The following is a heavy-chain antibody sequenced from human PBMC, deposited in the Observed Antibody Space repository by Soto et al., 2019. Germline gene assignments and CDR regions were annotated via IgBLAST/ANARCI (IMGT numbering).Heavy chain of an antibody. Sequence: SETLSLTCAVSGGSSSSSNWWSWVRQPPGKGLEWIGEIYHSGSTNYNPSLKSRVTISVDKSKNQFSLFLQMNSLRPEDTALYYCAKAMKWGGMTTIHYFDSWGQGPLVTVSS. V-gene: IGHV4-4*02. CDR3: AKAMKWGGMTTIHYFDS. J-gene: IGHJ4*02. CDR1: GGSSSSSNW. CDR2: IYHSGST. D-gene: IGHD4-17*01.